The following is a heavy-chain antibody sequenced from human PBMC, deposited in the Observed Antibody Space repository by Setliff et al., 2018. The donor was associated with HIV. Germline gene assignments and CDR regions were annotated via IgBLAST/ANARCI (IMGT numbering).Heavy chain of an antibody. Sequence: SETLSLTCTVSGGSFNNYHWSWIRQPAGKGLEWIGRIYDSGATNYKPSLKSRVTMSIDKSNNQFSLYLTSVTAADPAIYYCARDRHYYGSGSYGPWGQGILVTVSS. CDR2: IYDSGAT. D-gene: IGHD3-10*01. CDR1: GGSFNNYH. CDR3: ARDRHYYGSGSYGP. J-gene: IGHJ5*02. V-gene: IGHV4-4*07.